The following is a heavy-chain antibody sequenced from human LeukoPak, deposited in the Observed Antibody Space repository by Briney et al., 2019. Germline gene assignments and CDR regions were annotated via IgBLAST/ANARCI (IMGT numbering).Heavy chain of an antibody. CDR1: GGSISSGGYS. V-gene: IGHV4-30-2*01. CDR3: VRGWATVTTGGFDY. Sequence: SETLSLTCAVSGGSISSGGYSWSWIRQPPGKGLEWIGYIYHSGSTYYNPSLKSRVTISVDRSKNQFSLKLSSVTAADTAVYYCVRGWATVTTGGFDYWGQGTLVTVSS. J-gene: IGHJ4*02. CDR2: IYHSGST. D-gene: IGHD4-17*01.